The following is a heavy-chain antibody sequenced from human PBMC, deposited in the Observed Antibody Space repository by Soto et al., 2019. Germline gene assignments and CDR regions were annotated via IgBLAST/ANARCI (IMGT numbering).Heavy chain of an antibody. V-gene: IGHV3-30*04. Sequence: QVQLVESGGGVVQPGRSLRLSCAASGFTFSNYAMHWVRQAPGKGLEWVAVIAYDGRNKYYADSVKGRFTISRDNSKNTLYLQMNSLRIEDTAVYYCARELERVFDYWGQGTLVTVSS. CDR3: ARELERVFDY. D-gene: IGHD1-1*01. CDR1: GFTFSNYA. J-gene: IGHJ4*02. CDR2: IAYDGRNK.